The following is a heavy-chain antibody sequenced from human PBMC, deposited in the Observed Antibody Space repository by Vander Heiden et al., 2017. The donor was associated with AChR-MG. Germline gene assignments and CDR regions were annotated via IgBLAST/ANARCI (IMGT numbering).Heavy chain of an antibody. Sequence: QVQLVQSGAEVKKPGASVKVSCQASGYTFAAYFIHWVRQAPGQGLEWMGWINPNSGDTNSGQKFQGRVTMTRDTSITTAYMELSRLISDDTAVYYCARAKPGIVGATIPTIWGQGTLVTVS. CDR3: ARAKPGIVGATIPTI. V-gene: IGHV1-2*02. CDR2: INPNSGDT. CDR1: GYTFAAYF. D-gene: IGHD1-26*01. J-gene: IGHJ4*02.